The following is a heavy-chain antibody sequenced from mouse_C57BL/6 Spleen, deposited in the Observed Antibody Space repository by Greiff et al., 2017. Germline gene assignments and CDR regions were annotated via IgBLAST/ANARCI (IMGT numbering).Heavy chain of an antibody. J-gene: IGHJ4*01. D-gene: IGHD2-2*01. CDR2: FYPGSGSI. CDR3: ARHERAYGYDGYYYAMDY. CDR1: GYTFTEYT. Sequence: VQLQQSGAELVKPGASVKLSCKASGYTFTEYTIHWVKQRSGQGLEWIGWFYPGSGSIKYNEKFKDKATLTADKSSSTVYMELSRLTSEDSAVYFCARHERAYGYDGYYYAMDYWGQGTSGTVSS. V-gene: IGHV1-62-2*01.